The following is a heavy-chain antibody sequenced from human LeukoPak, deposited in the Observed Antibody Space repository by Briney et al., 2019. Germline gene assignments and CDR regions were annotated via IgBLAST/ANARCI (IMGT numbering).Heavy chain of an antibody. CDR3: ARRSIVVVPAAQFDY. D-gene: IGHD2-2*01. Sequence: SETLSLTCTVSGGSISRHYLSWIRQPPGKGLEGIGFVYYDGSTNYNPSLKSRLYILVDSSKNQISLNLNSVTAADTAVYYCARRSIVVVPAAQFDYWGQGTLVTVSS. V-gene: IGHV4-59*11. J-gene: IGHJ4*02. CDR1: GGSISRHY. CDR2: VYYDGST.